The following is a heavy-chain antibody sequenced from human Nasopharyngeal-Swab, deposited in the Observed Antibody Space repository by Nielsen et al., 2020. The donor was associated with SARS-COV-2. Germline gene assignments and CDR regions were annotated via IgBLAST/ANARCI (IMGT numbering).Heavy chain of an antibody. CDR2: IWYDGSNK. D-gene: IGHD6-13*01. J-gene: IGHJ6*03. Sequence: WIRQHPGKGLEWVAVIWYDGSNKYYADSVKGRFTISRDNSKNTLYLQMNSLRAEDTAVYYCAKDYRVVAAAGTDYYYYMDVWGKGTTVTVSS. CDR3: AKDYRVVAAAGTDYYYYMDV. V-gene: IGHV3-33*06.